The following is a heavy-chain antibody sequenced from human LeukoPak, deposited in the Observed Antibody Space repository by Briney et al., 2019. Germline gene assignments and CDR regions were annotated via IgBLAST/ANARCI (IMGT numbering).Heavy chain of an antibody. D-gene: IGHD1-1*01. J-gene: IGHJ4*02. Sequence: SETLSLTCTVPGGSLSHYYWAWIRQPPGKGLEWIGYISHTGSTNYNPSLKSRLTIAVDTSKNQFSLNLSYVTAADTAVYSCARITEWNDFDYWGQGILVTVSS. CDR2: ISHTGST. V-gene: IGHV4-59*01. CDR3: ARITEWNDFDY. CDR1: GGSLSHYY.